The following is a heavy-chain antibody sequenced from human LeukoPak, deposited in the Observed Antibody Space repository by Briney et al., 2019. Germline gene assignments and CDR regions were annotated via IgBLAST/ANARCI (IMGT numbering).Heavy chain of an antibody. Sequence: GGSLRLSCAASGFTFSSYSMNWVRQAPGKGLEWVSSISSSSSYIYYADSVKGRFSISRDNAKNSLYLQMNSLRAEDTAVYYCARGRIVVVTARYYYYSGMDVWGQGTTVTVSS. J-gene: IGHJ6*02. CDR1: GFTFSSYS. CDR2: ISSSSSYI. CDR3: ARGRIVVVTARYYYYSGMDV. V-gene: IGHV3-21*01. D-gene: IGHD2-21*02.